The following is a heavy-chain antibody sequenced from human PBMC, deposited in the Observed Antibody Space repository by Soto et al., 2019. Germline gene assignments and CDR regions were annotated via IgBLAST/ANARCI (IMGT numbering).Heavy chain of an antibody. CDR3: ARDITMIVVVITTFGLDP. CDR2: INVANGNT. J-gene: IGHJ5*02. V-gene: IGHV1-3*01. Sequence: QVQLVQSGAEVKKPGASVKVSCKASGYTFSSYALHWVRQAPGQRLEWMGWINVANGNTKYSQKFQGRVSITRDTSASTAYMELSSLRSEDTAVYYCARDITMIVVVITTFGLDPWGQGTLVTVSS. D-gene: IGHD3-22*01. CDR1: GYTFSSYA.